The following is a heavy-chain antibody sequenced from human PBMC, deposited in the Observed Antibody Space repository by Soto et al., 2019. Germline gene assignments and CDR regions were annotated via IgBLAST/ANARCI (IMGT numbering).Heavy chain of an antibody. CDR2: IYWDDDK. D-gene: IGHD2-15*01. CDR3: VHIPKSDQYYWFDP. Sequence: QITLKESGPTLVKPTQTLTLTCTFSGFSTTTRGVGVGWIRQPPGKALEGLALIYWDDDKRYRPSLQSILSITQDTHKNQVILTLTDVEPVDTATYDRVHIPKSDQYYWFDPWGQGTLVSVSS. V-gene: IGHV2-5*02. CDR1: GFSTTTRGVG. J-gene: IGHJ5*02.